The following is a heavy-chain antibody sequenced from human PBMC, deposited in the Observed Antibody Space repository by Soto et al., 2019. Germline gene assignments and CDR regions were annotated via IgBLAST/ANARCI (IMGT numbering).Heavy chain of an antibody. D-gene: IGHD6-6*01. CDR3: ARDLGSSSSPYYFDY. CDR2: IWYDGSNK. Sequence: QVQLVESGGGVVQPGRSLRLSCAASGFTFSSYGMHWVRQAPGKGLEWVAVIWYDGSNKYYADSVKGRFTISRDNSKNTLYLQMNSLRAEDTAVYYCARDLGSSSSPYYFDYWGQGTLVTVSS. CDR1: GFTFSSYG. J-gene: IGHJ4*02. V-gene: IGHV3-33*01.